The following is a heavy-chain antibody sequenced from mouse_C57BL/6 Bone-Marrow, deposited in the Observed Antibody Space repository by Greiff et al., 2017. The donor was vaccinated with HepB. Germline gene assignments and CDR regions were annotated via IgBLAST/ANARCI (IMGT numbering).Heavy chain of an antibody. V-gene: IGHV5-6*01. CDR3: ARHDGYFDY. CDR2: ISSGGSYT. Sequence: DVHLVESGGDLVKPGGSLKLSCAASGFTFSSYGMSWFRQTPDKRLEWVATISSGGSYTYYPDSVKGRFTISRDNAKNTLYLQMSSLKSEDTAMYYCARHDGYFDYWGQGTTLTVSS. CDR1: GFTFSSYG. J-gene: IGHJ2*01.